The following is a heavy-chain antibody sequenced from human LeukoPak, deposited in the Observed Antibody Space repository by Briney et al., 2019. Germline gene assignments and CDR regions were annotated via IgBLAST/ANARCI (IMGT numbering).Heavy chain of an antibody. CDR1: GFTFSRHV. CDR3: ARKGIDGSGYDLDY. CDR2: ITEGGGNI. Sequence: QPGGSQRLSCAASGFTFSRHVMSWVRQAPGRGLEYVSSITEGGGNIYYADSVKGRFTISRDDSKNTLYLQMNSLRAEDTAVYYCARKGIDGSGYDLDYWGQGTLVTVSS. V-gene: IGHV3-23*01. D-gene: IGHD5-12*01. J-gene: IGHJ4*02.